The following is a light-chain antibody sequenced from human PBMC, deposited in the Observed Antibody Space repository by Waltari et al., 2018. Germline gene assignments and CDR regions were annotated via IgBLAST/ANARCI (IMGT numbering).Light chain of an antibody. CDR1: QNIDTY. CDR3: QQSSTARVT. CDR2: AAS. Sequence: DIQMAQSPSSLSASVGDRVTITCRASQNIDTYLNWFQPTPGEAPKVLIYAASNLRPGVPSRFSGSGSGTDFALIISSLQPEDFATYYCQQSSTARVTFGQGTKLEI. J-gene: IGKJ2*01. V-gene: IGKV1-39*01.